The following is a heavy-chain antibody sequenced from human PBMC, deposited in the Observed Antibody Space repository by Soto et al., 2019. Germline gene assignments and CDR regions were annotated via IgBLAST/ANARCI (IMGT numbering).Heavy chain of an antibody. V-gene: IGHV1-2*04. CDR2: INPNSGGT. D-gene: IGHD1-26*01. Sequence: ASVKVSCKASGYTFTGYYMHWVRQAPGQGLEWMGWINPNSGGTNYAQKFQGWVTMTRDTSISTAYVELSRLRSDDTAVYYCARGNLSLGATREVFDYWGQGTLVTVSS. CDR3: ARGNLSLGATREVFDY. J-gene: IGHJ4*02. CDR1: GYTFTGYY.